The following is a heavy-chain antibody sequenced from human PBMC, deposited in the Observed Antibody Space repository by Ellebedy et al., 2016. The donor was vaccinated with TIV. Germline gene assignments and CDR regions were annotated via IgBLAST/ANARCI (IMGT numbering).Heavy chain of an antibody. CDR3: ARGANRKTMTTVTKSFDY. D-gene: IGHD4-17*01. J-gene: IGHJ4*02. CDR1: GGSISSYY. CDR2: IYYSEST. Sequence: MPSETLSLTCTVSGGSISSYYWSWIRQPPGKGLEWIGYIYYSESTNYNPSLKSRVTISVDTSKNQFSLKLSSVTAADTAVYYCARGANRKTMTTVTKSFDYWGQGTLVTVSS. V-gene: IGHV4-59*01.